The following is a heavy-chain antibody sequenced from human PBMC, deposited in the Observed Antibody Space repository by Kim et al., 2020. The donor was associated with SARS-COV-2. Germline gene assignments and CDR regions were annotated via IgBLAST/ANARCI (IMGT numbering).Heavy chain of an antibody. CDR2: ISSSGSTI. V-gene: IGHV3-48*03. CDR3: ARVKGGSSWHRDDAFDI. CDR1: GFTFSSYE. Sequence: GGSLRLSCAASGFTFSSYEMNWVRQAPGKGLEWVSYISSSGSTIYYADSVKGRFTISRDNAKNSLYLQMNSLRAEDTAVYYCARVKGGSSWHRDDAFDIWGQGTMVTVSS. J-gene: IGHJ3*02. D-gene: IGHD6-13*01.